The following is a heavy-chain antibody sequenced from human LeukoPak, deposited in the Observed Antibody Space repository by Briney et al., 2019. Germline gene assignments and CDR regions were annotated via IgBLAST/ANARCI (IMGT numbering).Heavy chain of an antibody. J-gene: IGHJ6*03. CDR1: GFTFSDYN. CDR2: ISYDGSNK. V-gene: IGHV3-30*03. Sequence: PGGSLRLSCAASGFTFSDYNMRWIRQAPGKGLEWVAVISYDGSNKYYADSVKGRFTISRDNSKNTLYLQMNSLRAEDTAVYYCARTRRVVVAATRYYYYYYMDVWGKGTTVTVSS. D-gene: IGHD2-15*01. CDR3: ARTRRVVVAATRYYYYYYMDV.